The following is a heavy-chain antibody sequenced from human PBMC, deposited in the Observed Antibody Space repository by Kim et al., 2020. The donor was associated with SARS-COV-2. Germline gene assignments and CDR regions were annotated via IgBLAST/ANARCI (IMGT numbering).Heavy chain of an antibody. CDR2: IGTSTTDT. D-gene: IGHD3-9*01. Sequence: ASVKVSCKASGYTFNKYGISWVRQAPGQGLEWMGWIGTSTTDTKFAQKFHGRVTLTTETATSTAYMELRSLTSDDTAVYYCARDQLLSTGRDFLTSHSELDYRGRGTQVIVSS. CDR3: ARDQLLSTGRDFLTSHSELDY. CDR1: GYTFNKYG. J-gene: IGHJ4*02. V-gene: IGHV1-18*01.